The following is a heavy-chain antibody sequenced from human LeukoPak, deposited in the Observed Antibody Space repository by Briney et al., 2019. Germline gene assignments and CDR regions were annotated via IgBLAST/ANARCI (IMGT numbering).Heavy chain of an antibody. J-gene: IGHJ4*02. CDR3: AKDMGPFIHGEY. Sequence: GGSLRLSCAASGFTFGSYAMHWVRQDPGKGLEWVAVISNDGIHQFYADSVKGRFTISRDNSKNTLYLQMNSLRTEDTALYYCAKDMGPFIHGEYWGQGTVVPVSS. CDR1: GFTFGSYA. V-gene: IGHV3-30*18. D-gene: IGHD3-16*01. CDR2: ISNDGIHQ.